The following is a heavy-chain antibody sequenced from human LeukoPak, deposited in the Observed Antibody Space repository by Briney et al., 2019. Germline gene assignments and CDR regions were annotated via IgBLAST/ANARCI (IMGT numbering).Heavy chain of an antibody. CDR3: ASLGGGDLFDY. CDR1: GGTFSSYA. Sequence: GASAKVSCKASGGTFSSYAISWVRQAPGQGLEWMGRIIPILGIANYAQKFQGRVTITADKSTSTAYMELSSLRSEDTAVYYCASLGGGDLFDYWGQGTLVTVSS. CDR2: IIPILGIA. V-gene: IGHV1-69*04. J-gene: IGHJ4*02. D-gene: IGHD2-21*02.